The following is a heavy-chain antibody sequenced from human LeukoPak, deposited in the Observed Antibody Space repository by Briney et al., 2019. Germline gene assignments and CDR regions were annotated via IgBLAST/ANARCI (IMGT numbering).Heavy chain of an antibody. Sequence: SETLSLTCTVSGGSISSGDYYWSWIRQPPGKGLEWIGYIYYSGSTYYNPSLKSRVTISVDTSKNQFSLKLSSVTAADTAVYYCARGDYYDSSGYQAGDAFDIWGQGTMVTVSS. D-gene: IGHD3-22*01. CDR2: IYYSGST. J-gene: IGHJ3*02. V-gene: IGHV4-30-4*01. CDR1: GGSISSGDYY. CDR3: ARGDYYDSSGYQAGDAFDI.